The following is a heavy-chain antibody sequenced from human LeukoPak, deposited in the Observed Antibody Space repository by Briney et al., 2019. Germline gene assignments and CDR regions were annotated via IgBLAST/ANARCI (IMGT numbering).Heavy chain of an antibody. D-gene: IGHD3-10*01. CDR3: ARGGVGNSGSYPY. V-gene: IGHV1-2*02. CDR1: GYTFTGYY. CDR2: INPNSGDT. Sequence: ASVKVSCKASGYTFTGYYIHWVRQAPGQGLEWMGWINPNSGDTHYAQTFQGRVTMTGDTSTNTAYMELSSLRSDDTAVYYCARGGVGNSGSYPYWGQGALVIVSS. J-gene: IGHJ4*02.